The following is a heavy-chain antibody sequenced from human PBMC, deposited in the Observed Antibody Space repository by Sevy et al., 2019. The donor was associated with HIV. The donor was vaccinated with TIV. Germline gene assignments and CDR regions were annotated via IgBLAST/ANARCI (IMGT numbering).Heavy chain of an antibody. Sequence: GGSLRLSCAASGFTFSSYAMHWVRQAPGKGLEWVAVISYDGSNKYYADSVKGRFTISRDNSKNTLYLQMNSLGAEDTAVYYCARGGPRGGSSSWTPPPGIDYWGQGTLVTVSS. CDR2: ISYDGSNK. CDR1: GFTFSSYA. D-gene: IGHD6-13*01. V-gene: IGHV3-30-3*01. CDR3: ARGGPRGGSSSWTPPPGIDY. J-gene: IGHJ4*02.